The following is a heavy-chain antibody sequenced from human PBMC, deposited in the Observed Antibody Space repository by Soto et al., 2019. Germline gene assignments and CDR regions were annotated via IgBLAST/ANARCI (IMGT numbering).Heavy chain of an antibody. J-gene: IGHJ4*02. CDR3: ASCIYDSSGYPIDY. CDR1: GGSISSGGFS. V-gene: IGHV4-30-2*01. D-gene: IGHD3-22*01. Sequence: SETLSLTCAVSGGSISSGGFSWIWIRQPPGKGLEWIGYIYHSGSTYYNPSLKSRVTISVDRSKNQFSLKLSSVTAADTAVYYSASCIYDSSGYPIDYWGQGTLVTVSS. CDR2: IYHSGST.